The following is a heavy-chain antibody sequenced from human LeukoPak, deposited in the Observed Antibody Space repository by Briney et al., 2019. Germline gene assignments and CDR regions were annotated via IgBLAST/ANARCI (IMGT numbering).Heavy chain of an antibody. CDR3: ATPNDAFNI. CDR2: INHRGGT. Sequence: PSETLSLTCAVSGGSISNENWWSWVRQPPGKGLEWIGEINHRGGTNYNPSLRSRVTISIDTSKNQFSLKLTSVTAADTAVYYCATPNDAFNIWGQGTMVTVSS. V-gene: IGHV4-4*02. J-gene: IGHJ3*02. CDR1: GGSISNENW.